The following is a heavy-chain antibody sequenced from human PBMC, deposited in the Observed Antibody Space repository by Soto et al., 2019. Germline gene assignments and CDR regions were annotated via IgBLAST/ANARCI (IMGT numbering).Heavy chain of an antibody. CDR3: LRSKQCYYYGTDV. V-gene: IGHV2-26*01. Sequence: QVTLKESGPVLVKPTETLTLTCTVSGFSLSNARMGVSWIRQPPGKALAWLAHIFSNDEKYYSTSLKRRLTIFNDSSNSQVSLTQTNSDPADTATDSFLRSKQCYYYGTDVWVQGTTVT. CDR2: IFSNDEK. D-gene: IGHD6-19*01. CDR1: GFSLSNARMG. J-gene: IGHJ6*02.